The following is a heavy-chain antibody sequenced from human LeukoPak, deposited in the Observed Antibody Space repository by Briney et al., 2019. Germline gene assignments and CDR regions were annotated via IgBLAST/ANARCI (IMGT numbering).Heavy chain of an antibody. Sequence: SVKVSCRTSGGTFSNYAISWVRQAPGHGLEWMGRIIPILAMAIYAQEFQGRATITADKSTSTAYMELSSLRSEDTAVYYCARGNGDHAGYFDYWGQGTLVTVSS. V-gene: IGHV1-69*04. J-gene: IGHJ4*02. D-gene: IGHD4-17*01. CDR1: GGTFSNYA. CDR3: ARGNGDHAGYFDY. CDR2: IIPILAMA.